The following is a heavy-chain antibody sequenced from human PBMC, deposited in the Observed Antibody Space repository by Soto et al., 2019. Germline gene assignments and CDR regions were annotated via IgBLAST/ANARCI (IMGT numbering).Heavy chain of an antibody. CDR3: ARGEGNVFRAFDI. D-gene: IGHD3-16*01. J-gene: IGHJ3*02. Sequence: SETLSLTCAVYGGSFNDDYWTWIRQPPGKGLEWIGEINRNGDTDYNPSLKRRVTISLDTSRNQFSLKVFSATAADTAVYYCARGEGNVFRAFDIWGQGTVVTVSS. CDR2: INRNGDT. V-gene: IGHV4-34*01. CDR1: GGSFNDDY.